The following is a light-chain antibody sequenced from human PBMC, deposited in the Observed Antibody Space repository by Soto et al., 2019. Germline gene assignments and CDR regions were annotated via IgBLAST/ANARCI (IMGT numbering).Light chain of an antibody. CDR1: SSDVGGYNY. Sequence: QSALTQPASVSGSPGQSITISCTGTSSDVGGYNYVSWYQQHPGKAPKLMIYDVSNRPSGVSNRFSGSKSGNTASLTTSGIQAEDDADYYCSSYTSSSTLLYVVGTGTKLAVL. V-gene: IGLV2-14*01. CDR3: SSYTSSSTLLYV. J-gene: IGLJ1*01. CDR2: DVS.